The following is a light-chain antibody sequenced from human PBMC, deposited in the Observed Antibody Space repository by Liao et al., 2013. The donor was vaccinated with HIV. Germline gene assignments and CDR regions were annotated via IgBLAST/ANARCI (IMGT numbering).Light chain of an antibody. J-gene: IGLJ2*01. CDR1: NIGSKS. V-gene: IGLV3-21*04. CDR3: QVWDGDFAV. CDR2: YDK. Sequence: SYELTQPPSVSVAPGQTANITCGGKNIGSKSVHWYQQKPGQAPELVIHYDKDRPSGIPERFSGSNSGNTATLTITRVEAGDEADYYCQVWDGDFAVFGGGTKLTVL.